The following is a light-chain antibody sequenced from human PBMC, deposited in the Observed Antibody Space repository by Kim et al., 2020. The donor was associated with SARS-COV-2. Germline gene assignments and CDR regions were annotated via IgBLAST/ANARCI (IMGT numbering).Light chain of an antibody. J-gene: IGLJ3*02. CDR2: VNSDGSH. V-gene: IGLV4-69*01. CDR1: RGFSSYA. Sequence: SVKLTCTLSRGFSSYAIAWHQQQPEKGPRYLMNVNSDGSHNKGDGIPDRFSGSSSGAERYLTISSLQSEDEADYYCQTWGTGMGVFGGGTKLTVL. CDR3: QTWGTGMGV.